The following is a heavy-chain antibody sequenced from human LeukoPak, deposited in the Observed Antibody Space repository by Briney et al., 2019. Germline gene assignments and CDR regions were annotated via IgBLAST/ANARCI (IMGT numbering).Heavy chain of an antibody. D-gene: IGHD6-6*01. J-gene: IGHJ4*02. Sequence: GGSLRLSCAASGFTFSDYYMSWIRQALGKGLEWVSYISSSGSTIYYADSVKGRFTISRDNAKNSLYLQMNSLRAEDTAVYYCARAPYIAARPYYFDYWGPGTLVTVSS. CDR1: GFTFSDYY. CDR2: ISSSGSTI. CDR3: ARAPYIAARPYYFDY. V-gene: IGHV3-11*04.